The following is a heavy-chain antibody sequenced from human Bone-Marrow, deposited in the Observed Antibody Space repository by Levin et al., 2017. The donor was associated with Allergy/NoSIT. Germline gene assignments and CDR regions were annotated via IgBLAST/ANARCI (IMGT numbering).Heavy chain of an antibody. V-gene: IGHV1-69*06. D-gene: IGHD6-13*01. CDR1: GGTFSSYA. J-gene: IGHJ6*02. CDR2: IIPIFGTA. Sequence: ASVKVSCKASGGTFSSYAISWVRQAPGQGLEWMGGIIPIFGTANYAQKFQGRVTITADKSTSTAYMELSSLRSEDTAVYYCARVVWAAGKVYYYGMDVWGQGTTVTVSS. CDR3: ARVVWAAGKVYYYGMDV.